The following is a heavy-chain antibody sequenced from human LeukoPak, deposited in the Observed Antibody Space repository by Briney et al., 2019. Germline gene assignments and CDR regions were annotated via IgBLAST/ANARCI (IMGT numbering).Heavy chain of an antibody. J-gene: IGHJ6*03. Sequence: GASVKVSCKASGYTFTGYYMHWVRQAPGQGLEWMGWINPNSGGTNYAQKFQGRVTMTRDTSISTAYMELSRLRSDDTAVYYCARDSGAAAGTHYYYYMDVWGKGTTVTVSS. CDR3: ARDSGAAAGTHYYYYMDV. D-gene: IGHD6-13*01. CDR1: GYTFTGYY. CDR2: INPNSGGT. V-gene: IGHV1-2*02.